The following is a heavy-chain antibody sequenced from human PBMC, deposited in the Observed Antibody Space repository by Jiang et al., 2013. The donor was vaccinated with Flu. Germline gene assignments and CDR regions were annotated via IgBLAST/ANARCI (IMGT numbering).Heavy chain of an antibody. CDR1: GYILTSYF. V-gene: IGHV1-46*03. CDR2: INPSGGST. D-gene: IGHD5-12*01. Sequence: GAEVKKPGASVKVSCKASGYILTSYFMHWVRQAPGQGLEWMGRINPSGGSTSYAQKIQGRVTMTRDTSTSTVYMELSSLRSEDTAVYFCARGPSGYDFGDYWGQGTLVTVSS. CDR3: ARGPSGYDFGDY. J-gene: IGHJ4*02.